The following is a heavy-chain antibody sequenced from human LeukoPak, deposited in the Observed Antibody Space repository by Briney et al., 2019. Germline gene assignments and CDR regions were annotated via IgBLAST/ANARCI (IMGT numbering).Heavy chain of an antibody. CDR3: ARHADGDGIAVAGTRSYYYYGMDV. CDR2: IYYSGST. J-gene: IGHJ6*02. V-gene: IGHV4-59*08. Sequence: PSETLSLTCTVPGGSISSYYWSWIRQPPGKGLEWIGYIYYSGSTNYNPSLKSRVTISVATSKNQFSLKLSSVTAADTAVYYCARHADGDGIAVAGTRSYYYYGMDVWGQGTTVTVSS. D-gene: IGHD6-19*01. CDR1: GGSISSYY.